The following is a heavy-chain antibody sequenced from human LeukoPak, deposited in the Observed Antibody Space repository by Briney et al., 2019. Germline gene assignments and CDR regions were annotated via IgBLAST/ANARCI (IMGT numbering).Heavy chain of an antibody. V-gene: IGHV3-21*01. CDR2: ISRSSSYI. CDR3: ARDEWELLAMSHYGMDV. Sequence: GGSLRLSCSASGFTFSGYSMNWVRQAPGKGLEWVSSISRSSSYIYYADSVKGRFTISRDNAKNSLYLQMNSLRAEDTAVYYCARDEWELLAMSHYGMDVWGQGTTVTVSS. CDR1: GFTFSGYS. J-gene: IGHJ6*02. D-gene: IGHD1-26*01.